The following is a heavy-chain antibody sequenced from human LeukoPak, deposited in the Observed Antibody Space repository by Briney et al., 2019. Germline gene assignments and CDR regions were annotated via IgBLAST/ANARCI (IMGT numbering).Heavy chain of an antibody. CDR3: ASGGVVVARDMPTNYYGMDV. CDR2: IYHSGSI. Sequence: PSETLSLTCTVSGGSISPYYWSWIRQPPGKGLECVGYIYHSGSINYNPSLKSRVTMSVDTSKNQFSLKLSSVTAADTAVYYCASGGVVVARDMPTNYYGMDVWGQGTTVTVSS. V-gene: IGHV4-59*12. J-gene: IGHJ6*02. CDR1: GGSISPYY. D-gene: IGHD2-15*01.